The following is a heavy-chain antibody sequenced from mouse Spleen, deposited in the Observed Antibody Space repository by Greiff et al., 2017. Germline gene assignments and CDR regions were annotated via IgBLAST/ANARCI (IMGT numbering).Heavy chain of an antibody. Sequence: VQLQQSGPELVKPGASVKIPCKASGYTFTDYNMDWVKQSHGKSLEWIGDINPNNGGTIYNQKFKGKATLTVDKSSSTAYMELRSLTSEDTAVYYCARGLITTVVATGYWYFDVWGAGTTVTVSS. V-gene: IGHV1-18*01. CDR1: GYTFTDYN. J-gene: IGHJ1*01. CDR3: ARGLITTVVATGYWYFDV. D-gene: IGHD1-1*01. CDR2: INPNNGGT.